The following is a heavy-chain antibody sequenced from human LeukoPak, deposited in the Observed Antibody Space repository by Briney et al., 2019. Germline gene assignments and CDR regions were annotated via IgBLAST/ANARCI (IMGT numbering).Heavy chain of an antibody. V-gene: IGHV4-59*01. CDR3: ATTGGGDYEYFQH. D-gene: IGHD1-1*01. J-gene: IGHJ1*01. CDR1: GGSISSYY. Sequence: SETLSLTCTVSGGSISSYYWSWIRQPPGKGLEWIGYIYYSGSTNYNPSLKSRVTISVDTSKNQFSLKLSSVTAADTAVYYCATTGGGDYEYFQHWGQGTLVTVSS. CDR2: IYYSGST.